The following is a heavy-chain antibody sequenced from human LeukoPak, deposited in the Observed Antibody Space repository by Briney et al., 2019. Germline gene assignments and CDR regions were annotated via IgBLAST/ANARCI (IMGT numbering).Heavy chain of an antibody. Sequence: SETLSPTCTVSGGSISSGDYYWSWIRQPPGKGLEWIGYIYHSGSTYYNPSLKSRVTISVDTSRNQFSLNLTSVTAADTAVYYCARGNSYGNYFDYWGQGTLVTVSS. J-gene: IGHJ4*02. V-gene: IGHV4-30-4*01. CDR1: GGSISSGDYY. CDR3: ARGNSYGNYFDY. CDR2: IYHSGST. D-gene: IGHD5-18*01.